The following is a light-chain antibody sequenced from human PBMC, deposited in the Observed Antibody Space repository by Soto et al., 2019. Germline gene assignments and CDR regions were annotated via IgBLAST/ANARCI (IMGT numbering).Light chain of an antibody. J-gene: IGKJ1*01. CDR3: LQDYNYPWA. V-gene: IGKV1-6*01. CDR2: AAS. CDR1: QGIRND. Sequence: ALQMTQSPSSLSASVGDRVSITCRASQGIRNDLGWYQQKPGRAPLLLIYAASNLQSGIPSRFSGNGSGADFVLTISSLHPEDSATYYCLQDYNYPWAFGQGTKVEVK.